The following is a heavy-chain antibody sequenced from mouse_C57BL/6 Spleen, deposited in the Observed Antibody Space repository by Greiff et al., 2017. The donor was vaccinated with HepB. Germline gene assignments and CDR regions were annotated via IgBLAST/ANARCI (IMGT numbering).Heavy chain of an antibody. J-gene: IGHJ2*01. CDR1: GFTFSSYA. D-gene: IGHD3-3*01. Sequence: EVQVVESGGGLVMPGGSLKLSCAASGFTFSSYAMSWVRQTPEKRLEWVATISDGGSYTYYPDNVKSRFTISRDNAKNNLYLQMSHLKSEDTAMYCCAREGRGFDYWGQGTTLTVSS. CDR3: AREGRGFDY. V-gene: IGHV5-4*01. CDR2: ISDGGSYT.